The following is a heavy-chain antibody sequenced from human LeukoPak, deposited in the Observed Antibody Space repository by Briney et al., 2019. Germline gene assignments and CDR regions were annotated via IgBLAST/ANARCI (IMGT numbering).Heavy chain of an antibody. J-gene: IGHJ4*02. D-gene: IGHD6-19*01. CDR3: ARAGGSGLIDY. CDR1: GGSISSGSYY. CDR2: MYYSGST. Sequence: PSETLSLTCTVSGGSISSGSYYWGWIRQPPGKGLEWIASMYYSGSTYYNPSLKSRVTISINTSKNQFSLKLSSVTAADTAVYYCARAGGSGLIDYWGQGTLVTVSS. V-gene: IGHV4-39*07.